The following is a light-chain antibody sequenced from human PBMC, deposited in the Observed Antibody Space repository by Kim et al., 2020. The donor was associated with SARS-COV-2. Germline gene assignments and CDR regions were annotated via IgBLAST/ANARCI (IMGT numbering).Light chain of an antibody. CDR2: GAS. Sequence: PGETATLSCRTSQSVSSTHLTWYQHRRGQAPRLLIYGASSRATGIPDRFSGSGSGTDFTLTISRLEPEDFAVYYCQQWKTFGQGTKVDIK. CDR1: QSVSSTH. J-gene: IGKJ1*01. V-gene: IGKV3-20*01. CDR3: QQWKT.